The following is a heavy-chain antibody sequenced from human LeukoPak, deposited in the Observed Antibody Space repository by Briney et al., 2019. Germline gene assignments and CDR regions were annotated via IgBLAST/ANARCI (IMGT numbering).Heavy chain of an antibody. J-gene: IGHJ4*02. Sequence: GGSLRLSCAASGFTFSSYGMHWVRQAPGKGLEWVANINQDGSEKYSVDSVKGRFTFSRDNAKNSLFLQMNSLRVEDTAVYYCAIALVNGSQDYWGQGARGTVSS. V-gene: IGHV3-7*01. CDR2: INQDGSEK. CDR1: GFTFSSYG. D-gene: IGHD1-26*01. CDR3: AIALVNGSQDY.